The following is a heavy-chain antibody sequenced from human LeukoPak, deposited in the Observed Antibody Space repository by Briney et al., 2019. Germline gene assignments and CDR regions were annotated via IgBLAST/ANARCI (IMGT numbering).Heavy chain of an antibody. Sequence: SETLSLTCTVSGGSISSSSYYWSWLRQPPGKGPGWIGYIYYSGSTNYNPSLKSRVTISIDTSKNQFSLKLSSVTAADTAVYYCARRAYSSGYYFFDFWGQGTLVTVSS. J-gene: IGHJ4*02. D-gene: IGHD3-22*01. CDR3: ARRAYSSGYYFFDF. V-gene: IGHV4-61*01. CDR2: IYYSGST. CDR1: GGSISSSSYY.